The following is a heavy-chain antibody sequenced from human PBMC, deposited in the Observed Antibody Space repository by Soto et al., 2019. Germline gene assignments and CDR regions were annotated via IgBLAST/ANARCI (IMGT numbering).Heavy chain of an antibody. J-gene: IGHJ6*02. D-gene: IGHD5-18*01. CDR3: AKAWRYSYCYRDSYYYGMDV. Sequence: HPGGSLRLSCAASGFTFSSYAMSWVRQAPGKGLEWVSAISGSGGSTYYADSVKGRFTISRDNSKNTLYLQMNSLRAEDTAVYYCAKAWRYSYCYRDSYYYGMDVWGQGTTVTVSS. CDR1: GFTFSSYA. CDR2: ISGSGGST. V-gene: IGHV3-23*01.